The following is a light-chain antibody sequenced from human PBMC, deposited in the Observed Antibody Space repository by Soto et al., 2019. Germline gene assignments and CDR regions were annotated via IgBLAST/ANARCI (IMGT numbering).Light chain of an antibody. CDR3: SSYTSTRTPYV. CDR2: EVS. J-gene: IGLJ1*01. CDR1: SSDVGGYNY. Sequence: QSVLTQPASVSGSPGQSITISCTGTSSDVGGYNYVSWYQHHPGKAPKLMIYEVSNRPSGVSNRFSGSKSGNTASLTISGLQAEDEADYFCSSYTSTRTPYVFGTGTKVTVL. V-gene: IGLV2-14*01.